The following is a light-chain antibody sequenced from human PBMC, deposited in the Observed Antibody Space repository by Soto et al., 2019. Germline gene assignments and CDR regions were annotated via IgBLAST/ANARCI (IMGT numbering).Light chain of an antibody. Sequence: IRLTQSPASLSASVGDRVTITCRASQGINNFLAWYQQKPGKAPKLLIYAASTLQSGVPSRFSGSRSGPEFTLTINSLQSEDFAIYYCQPYNNWPLTFGGGTKVDI. CDR2: AAS. CDR3: QPYNNWPLT. J-gene: IGKJ4*01. V-gene: IGKV1-9*01. CDR1: QGINNF.